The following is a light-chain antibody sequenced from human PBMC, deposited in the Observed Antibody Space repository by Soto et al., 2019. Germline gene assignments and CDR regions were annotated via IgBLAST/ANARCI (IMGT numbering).Light chain of an antibody. Sequence: QSALTQPASVSGSPGQSITISCTGTSSDVGAYNYVSWYQRYPGKAPKLMIFGVSNRPSGVSNRFSGSKSGNTASLTISGLQAEDEADYYCSSYTGTIYVFGTGTKVTVL. J-gene: IGLJ1*01. CDR3: SSYTGTIYV. CDR2: GVS. CDR1: SSDVGAYNY. V-gene: IGLV2-14*01.